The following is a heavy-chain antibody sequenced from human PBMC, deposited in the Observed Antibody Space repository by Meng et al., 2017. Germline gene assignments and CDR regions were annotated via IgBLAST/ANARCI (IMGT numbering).Heavy chain of an antibody. CDR1: GGSVSSGSYY. J-gene: IGHJ4*02. Sequence: EWGPGLVGPSETLSPTCTVSGGSVSSGSYYWSWIRQPPGKGLEWIGYIYYSGSTNYNPSLKSRVTISVDTSKNQFSLKLSSVTAADTAVYYCAREAIFGVAPGALDYWGQGTLVTVSS. CDR3: AREAIFGVAPGALDY. CDR2: IYYSGST. D-gene: IGHD3-3*01. V-gene: IGHV4-61*01.